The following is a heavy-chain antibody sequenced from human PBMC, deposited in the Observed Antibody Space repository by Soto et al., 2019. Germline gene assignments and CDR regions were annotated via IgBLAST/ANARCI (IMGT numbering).Heavy chain of an antibody. CDR1: GYSFTSYW. V-gene: IGHV5-51*01. CDR2: THPGGSDT. Sequence: GESLKISCKGSGYSFTSYWIGWVRQMPGKGLEWMGITHPGGSDTRYSPSFQGQVTIPADKSISTAYLQWSSLQASDTAIYYCARAYSSGWPFDYWGQGTQVTVPQ. D-gene: IGHD6-19*01. J-gene: IGHJ4*02. CDR3: ARAYSSGWPFDY.